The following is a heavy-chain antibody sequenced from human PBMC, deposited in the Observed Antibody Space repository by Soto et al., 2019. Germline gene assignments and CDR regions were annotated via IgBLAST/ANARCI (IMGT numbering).Heavy chain of an antibody. J-gene: IGHJ5*02. D-gene: IGHD2-15*01. Sequence: NPSETLSLTCTVSGGSITNNYWSWIRQSPGKGLEWIGCSYYSGSTSYNPSLRSRVTISIDTSKNQFSLKLRSVTAEDTAGYYCARGSRYCSGGSCPNGDCFDPWGQGTLVTVSS. CDR2: SYYSGST. CDR3: ARGSRYCSGGSCPNGDCFDP. CDR1: GGSITNNY. V-gene: IGHV4-59*01.